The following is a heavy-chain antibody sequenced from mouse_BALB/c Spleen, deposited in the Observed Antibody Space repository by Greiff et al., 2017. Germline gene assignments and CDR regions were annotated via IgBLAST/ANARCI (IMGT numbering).Heavy chain of an antibody. J-gene: IGHJ4*01. D-gene: IGHD2-10*01. V-gene: IGHV3-8*02. Sequence: EVKLVESGPSLVKPSQTLSLTCSVTGDSITSGYWNWIRKFPGYKLEYMGYISYSGSTYYNPSLKSRFSITRDTSKNQYYLQLNSVTTEDTATYYCATYYGNYVYAMDYWGQGTSVTVSS. CDR1: GDSITSGY. CDR3: ATYYGNYVYAMDY. CDR2: ISYSGST.